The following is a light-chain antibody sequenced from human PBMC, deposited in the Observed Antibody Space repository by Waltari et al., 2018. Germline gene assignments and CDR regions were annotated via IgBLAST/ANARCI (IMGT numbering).Light chain of an antibody. CDR1: QWVSSY. J-gene: IGKJ4*01. Sequence: VFTQSPATLALSPGERATLSCRASQWVSSYLAWYQQKPGQAPRLLIYDASKRATGIPARFTGSGSETHFTLTISSLGPEDFAVDYCQQRSKWVTSGGGPTVEIK. CDR3: QQRSKWVT. CDR2: DAS. V-gene: IGKV3-11*01.